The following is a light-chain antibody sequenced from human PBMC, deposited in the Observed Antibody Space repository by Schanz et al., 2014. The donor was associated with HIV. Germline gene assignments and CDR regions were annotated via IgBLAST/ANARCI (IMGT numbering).Light chain of an antibody. CDR2: GVF. V-gene: IGLV2-8*01. CDR3: SSLAADNTLV. Sequence: QSALTQPASVSGSPGQSITISCTGTYNDIGAYTYVSWYQQHTGKAPKVVIYGVFDRPSGVPDRFSGSKSGNTASLTVSELLAEDEGDYSCSSLAADNTLVFGGGTKLTVL. J-gene: IGLJ2*01. CDR1: YNDIGAYTY.